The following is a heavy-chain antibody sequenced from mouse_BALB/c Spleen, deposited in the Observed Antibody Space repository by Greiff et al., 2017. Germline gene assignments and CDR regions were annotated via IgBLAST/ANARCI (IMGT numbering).Heavy chain of an antibody. CDR3: ARDYYGSSYLFAY. J-gene: IGHJ3*01. CDR1: GFTFSSYA. CDR2: ISSGGST. D-gene: IGHD1-1*01. Sequence: EVKVVESGGGLVKPGGSLKLSCAASGFTFSSYAMSWVRQTPEKRLEWVASISSGGSTYYPDSVKGRFTISRDNAKNNLYLQMSSLKSEDTAMYYCARDYYGSSYLFAYWGQGTLVTVSA. V-gene: IGHV5-6-5*01.